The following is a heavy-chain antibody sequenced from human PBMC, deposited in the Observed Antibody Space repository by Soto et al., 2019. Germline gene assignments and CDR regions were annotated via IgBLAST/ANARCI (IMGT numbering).Heavy chain of an antibody. CDR1: GGTFSSYA. D-gene: IGHD3-22*01. V-gene: IGHV1-69*01. CDR3: ARDWSYYYDSSGPIAV. CDR2: IIPIFGTA. Sequence: QVQLVQSGAEVKKPGSSVKVSCKASGGTFSSYAISWVRQAPGQGLEWMGGIIPIFGTANYAQKFQGRVTITAEESTSTAYRELSSLRSEDTAVYYCARDWSYYYDSSGPIAVWGQGTLVTVSS. J-gene: IGHJ4*02.